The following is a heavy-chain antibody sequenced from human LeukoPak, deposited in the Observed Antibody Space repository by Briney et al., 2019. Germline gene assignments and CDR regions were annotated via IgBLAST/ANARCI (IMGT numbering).Heavy chain of an antibody. CDR3: ARIISIYYMDV. CDR2: IYSGGST. J-gene: IGHJ6*03. CDR1: GFTVSSNY. V-gene: IGHV3-66*02. D-gene: IGHD3-10*01. Sequence: TGGSLRLSCAASGFTVSSNYMSWVRQAPGKGLEWVSVIYSGGSTYCADSVKGRFTISRDNSKNTLYLQMNSLRAEDTAVYYCARIISIYYMDVWGKGTTVTVSS.